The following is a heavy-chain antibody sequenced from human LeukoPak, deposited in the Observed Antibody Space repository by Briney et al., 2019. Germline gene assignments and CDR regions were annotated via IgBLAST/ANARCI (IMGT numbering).Heavy chain of an antibody. V-gene: IGHV1-2*02. CDR3: ARGDCSGGSCYSPSAFDI. J-gene: IGHJ3*02. Sequence: ASVKVSCKASGYTFTGYYMHWVRQAPGQGLEWMGWINPNSGGTNYAQKFQGRVTMTRDTSTSTVYMELSSLRSEDTAVYYCARGDCSGGSCYSPSAFDIWGQGTMVTVSS. D-gene: IGHD2-15*01. CDR1: GYTFTGYY. CDR2: INPNSGGT.